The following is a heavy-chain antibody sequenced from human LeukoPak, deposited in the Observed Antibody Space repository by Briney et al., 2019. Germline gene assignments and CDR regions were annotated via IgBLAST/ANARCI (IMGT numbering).Heavy chain of an antibody. CDR1: GYTLTELS. CDR2: FDPEDGET. J-gene: IGHJ5*02. Sequence: EASVTVSCKVSGYTLTELSMHWVRQAPGKGLERMGGFDPEDGETIYAQKFQGRVTMTRDTSTSTVYMELSSLRSEDTAVYYCARSDNMERTRTLWFGESFNWFDPWGQGTLVTVSS. D-gene: IGHD3-10*01. CDR3: ARSDNMERTRTLWFGESFNWFDP. V-gene: IGHV1-24*01.